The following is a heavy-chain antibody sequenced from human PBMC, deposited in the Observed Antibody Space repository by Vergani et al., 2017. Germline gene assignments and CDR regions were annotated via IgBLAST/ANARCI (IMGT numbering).Heavy chain of an antibody. CDR3: ARAGSSSSTYFDY. J-gene: IGHJ4*02. CDR1: GGSFSGYY. V-gene: IGHV4-34*01. D-gene: IGHD6-6*01. CDR2: INHSGST. Sequence: QVQLQESGPGLLKPSETLSLTCAVYGGSFSGYYWSWIRQPPGKGLEWIGEINHSGSTNYNPSLKSRVTISVDTSKNQFSLKLSSVTAADTAVYYCARAGSSSSTYFDYWGQGTLVTVSS.